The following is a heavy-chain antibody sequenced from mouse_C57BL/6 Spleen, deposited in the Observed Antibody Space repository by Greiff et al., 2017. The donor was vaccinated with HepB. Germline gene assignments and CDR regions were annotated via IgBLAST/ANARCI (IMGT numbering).Heavy chain of an antibody. CDR2: ISYSGST. CDR1: GYSITSGYD. D-gene: IGHD4-1*02. Sequence: EVKLVESGPGMVKPSQSLSLTCTVTGYSITSGYDWHWIRHFPGNKLEWMGYISYSGSTNYNPSLKSRISITHDTSKNHFFLKLNSVTTEDTATYYCAREGTTGGFAYWGQRTLVTVSA. J-gene: IGHJ3*01. CDR3: AREGTTGGFAY. V-gene: IGHV3-1*01.